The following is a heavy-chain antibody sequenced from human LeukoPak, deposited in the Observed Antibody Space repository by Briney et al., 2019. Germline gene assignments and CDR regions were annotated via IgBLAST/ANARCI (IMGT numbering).Heavy chain of an antibody. CDR3: AKDMYYDILTGYYMGYNWFDP. Sequence: GGSLRLSCAASGFTFSSYAMSWVRQAPGKGLEWVSAISGSGGSTHYADSVKGRFTISRDNSKNTLYLQMNSLRAEDTAVYYCAKDMYYDILTGYYMGYNWFDPWGQGTLVTVSS. D-gene: IGHD3-9*01. CDR2: ISGSGGST. J-gene: IGHJ5*02. V-gene: IGHV3-23*01. CDR1: GFTFSSYA.